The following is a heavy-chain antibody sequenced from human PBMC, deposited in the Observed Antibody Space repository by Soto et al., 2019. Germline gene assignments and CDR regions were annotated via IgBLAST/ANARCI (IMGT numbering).Heavy chain of an antibody. D-gene: IGHD3-10*01. J-gene: IGHJ6*02. CDR2: ISGSGGST. V-gene: IGHV3-23*01. CDR3: AKVGPYYYYGMDV. CDR1: GFTFSSYA. Sequence: TGGSLRLSCAASGFTFSSYAMSWVRQAPGKGLEWVSAISGSGGSTYYADSVKGRFTISRDNSKNALYLQMNSLRAEDTAVYYCAKVGPYYYYGMDVWGQGTTVTVSS.